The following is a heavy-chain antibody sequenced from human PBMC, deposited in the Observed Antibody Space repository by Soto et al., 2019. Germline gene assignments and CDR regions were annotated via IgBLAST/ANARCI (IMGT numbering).Heavy chain of an antibody. CDR3: ARHFIYGDYGWFDP. D-gene: IGHD4-17*01. V-gene: IGHV4-39*01. Sequence: SETLSLTCTVSGGSIISSSYYWGWIRQPPGKGLEWIGSIYYSGSTYYNPSLKSRVTISVDTSKNQFSLKLSSVTAADTAVYYCARHFIYGDYGWFDPWGQGTLVTVSS. J-gene: IGHJ5*02. CDR2: IYYSGST. CDR1: GGSIISSSYY.